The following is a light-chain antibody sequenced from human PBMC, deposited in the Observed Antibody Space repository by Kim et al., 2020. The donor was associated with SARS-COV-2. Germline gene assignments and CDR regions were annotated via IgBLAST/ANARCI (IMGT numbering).Light chain of an antibody. J-gene: IGLJ2*01. CDR3: QAWDSSTVV. V-gene: IGLV3-1*01. Sequence: SYELTQPPSVSVSPGQTAIITCSGDKLGDKYACWYQQKPGQSPVLVIYQDSKRPSGIPERFSGSNSGNTATLTISGTQAMDEADYYCQAWDSSTVVFGGGTHLTVL. CDR1: KLGDKY. CDR2: QDS.